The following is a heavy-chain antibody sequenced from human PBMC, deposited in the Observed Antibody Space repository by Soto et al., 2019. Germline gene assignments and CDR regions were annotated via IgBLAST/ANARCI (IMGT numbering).Heavy chain of an antibody. D-gene: IGHD6-13*01. CDR1: GFTFTSSA. Sequence: VKVSCKASGFTFTSSAVQWVRQARGQRLEWIGWIVVGSGNTNYAQKFQERVTITRDMSTSTAYMELSSLRSEDTAVYYCAADSAAGGGYGMDVWRQGTTVTVSS. CDR3: AADSAAGGGYGMDV. CDR2: IVVGSGNT. V-gene: IGHV1-58*01. J-gene: IGHJ6*02.